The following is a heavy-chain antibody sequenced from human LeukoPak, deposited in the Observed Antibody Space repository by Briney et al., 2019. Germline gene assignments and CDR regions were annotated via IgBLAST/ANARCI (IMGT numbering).Heavy chain of an antibody. V-gene: IGHV4-59*01. Sequence: PSETLSLTCTVSGGSISSYYWSWIRQPPGKGLEWIGYIYYSGGTNYNPSLKSRVTILVDTSKNQFSLKLSSVTAADTAVYYCARDLAAAGTRWFDPWGQGTLVTVSS. CDR3: ARDLAAAGTRWFDP. D-gene: IGHD6-13*01. J-gene: IGHJ5*02. CDR1: GGSISSYY. CDR2: IYYSGGT.